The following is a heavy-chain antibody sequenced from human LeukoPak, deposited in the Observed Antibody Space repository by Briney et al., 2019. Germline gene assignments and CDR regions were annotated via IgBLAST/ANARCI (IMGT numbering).Heavy chain of an antibody. CDR1: GFTFSSYA. D-gene: IGHD3-22*01. J-gene: IGHJ3*02. V-gene: IGHV3-23*01. Sequence: GGSLRLSCAASGFTFSSYAMSWVRQAPGKGLEWVSSSGDDTRYADSVKGRFTISRDNSKNTLDLQMNGLRAEDTAVYYCAKSWRYYDSSNYYAFDIWGQGTMVTVSS. CDR2: SGDDT. CDR3: AKSWRYYDSSNYYAFDI.